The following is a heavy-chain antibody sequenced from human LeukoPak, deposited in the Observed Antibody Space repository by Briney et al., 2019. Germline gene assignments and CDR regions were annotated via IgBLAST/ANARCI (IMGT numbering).Heavy chain of an antibody. J-gene: IGHJ6*03. D-gene: IGHD3-22*01. Sequence: SVTLSLTCTVSGGSISSSSYYWGWIRQPPGKGLEWIGSIYYSGSTYYNPSLKSRVTISVDTSKNQFSLKLSSVTAADTAVYYCARLPDDSSARYYYYYMDVWGKGTTVTVSS. V-gene: IGHV4-39*01. CDR1: GGSISSSSYY. CDR2: IYYSGST. CDR3: ARLPDDSSARYYYYYMDV.